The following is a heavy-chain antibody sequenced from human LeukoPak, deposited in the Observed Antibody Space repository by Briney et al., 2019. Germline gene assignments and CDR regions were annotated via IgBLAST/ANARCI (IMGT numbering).Heavy chain of an antibody. Sequence: ASVKVSCKASGYTFTGYYMHWVRQAPGQGLEWMGWISAYNGNTNYAQKLQGGVTMTTDTSTSTAYMELRSLRSDDTAVYYCARGYAPIWSGYYTDWFDPWGQGTLVTVSS. CDR2: ISAYNGNT. D-gene: IGHD3-3*01. J-gene: IGHJ5*02. CDR1: GYTFTGYY. V-gene: IGHV1-18*04. CDR3: ARGYAPIWSGYYTDWFDP.